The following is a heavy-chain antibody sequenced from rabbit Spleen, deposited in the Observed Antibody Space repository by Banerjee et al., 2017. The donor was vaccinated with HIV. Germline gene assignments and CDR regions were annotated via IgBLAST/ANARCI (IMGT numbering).Heavy chain of an antibody. CDR3: ARDTGSSFSSYGIDL. CDR1: GFSFSDRDV. J-gene: IGHJ6*01. CDR2: INTATGKA. V-gene: IGHV1S45*01. D-gene: IGHD8-1*01. Sequence: QQQLVESGGGLVQPEGSLTLTCTASGFSFSDRDVMCWVRQAPGKGLEWIACINTATGKAVYASWAKGRFIMSRTSSTKVTLQMTSLTAADTATYFCARDTGSSFSSYGIDLWGPGTLVTVS.